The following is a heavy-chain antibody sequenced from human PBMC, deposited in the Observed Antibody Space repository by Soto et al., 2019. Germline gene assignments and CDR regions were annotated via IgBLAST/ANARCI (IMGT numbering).Heavy chain of an antibody. V-gene: IGHV5-51*01. Sequence: LKISFKGSGXSFTTYWLGWVRQVPGKGLEWMGIIYPGDSDTRYSPSFQGQVTISADKSISAAYLQWSSLKASDTAMYFCARRRGLVGSFDYWGRGTLVTVSS. D-gene: IGHD3-9*01. CDR2: IYPGDSDT. CDR3: ARRRGLVGSFDY. CDR1: GXSFTTYW. J-gene: IGHJ4*02.